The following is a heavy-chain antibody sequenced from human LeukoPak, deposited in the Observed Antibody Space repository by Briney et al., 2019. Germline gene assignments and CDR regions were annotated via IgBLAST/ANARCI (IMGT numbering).Heavy chain of an antibody. Sequence: ASVKVSCKASGGTFSSYAISWVRQAPGQGLEWMGGIIPIFGTANYAQKFQGRVTITADKSTSTVYMELSSLRSEDTAVYYCARISGDCSSTSCSDWGQGTLVTVSS. CDR2: IIPIFGTA. J-gene: IGHJ4*02. D-gene: IGHD2-2*01. V-gene: IGHV1-69*06. CDR3: ARISGDCSSTSCSD. CDR1: GGTFSSYA.